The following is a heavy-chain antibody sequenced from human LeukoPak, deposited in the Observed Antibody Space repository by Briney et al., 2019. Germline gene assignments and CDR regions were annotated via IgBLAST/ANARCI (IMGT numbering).Heavy chain of an antibody. CDR2: IRYDGSNK. J-gene: IGHJ6*03. D-gene: IGHD5-18*01. CDR3: ARDLVVSYGYFFPRYYYYYMDV. CDR1: GFTFSSYG. V-gene: IGHV3-30*02. Sequence: GGSLRLSCAASGFTFSSYGMHWVRQAPGKGLEWVAFIRYDGSNKYYADSVKGRFTISRDNSKNTLYLQMNSLRAEDTAVYYCARDLVVSYGYFFPRYYYYYMDVWGKGTTVTVSS.